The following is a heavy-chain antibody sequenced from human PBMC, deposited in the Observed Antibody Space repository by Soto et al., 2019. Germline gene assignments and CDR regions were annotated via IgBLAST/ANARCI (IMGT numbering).Heavy chain of an antibody. V-gene: IGHV1-18*01. J-gene: IGHJ6*02. CDR3: ARVKGIAAAPSPYYYYYGMDV. CDR2: VSAYNGNT. Sequence: ASVKVSCKASGYTFTSYAMHWVRQAPGQGLEWKGWVSAYNGNTNYAQKIQGRVTMTTDTSTSTAYMELRSLRSDDTAVYYCARVKGIAAAPSPYYYYYGMDVWGQGTTVTVSS. CDR1: GYTFTSYA. D-gene: IGHD6-13*01.